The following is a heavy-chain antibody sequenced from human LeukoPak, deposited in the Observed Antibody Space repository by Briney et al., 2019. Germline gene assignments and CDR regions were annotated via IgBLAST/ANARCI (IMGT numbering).Heavy chain of an antibody. J-gene: IGHJ4*02. Sequence: WETLSLTCAVYGGSFSGYYWSWIRQPPGKGLEWIGEINHSGSTNYNPSLKSRVTISVDTSKNQFSLKLSSVTAADTAVYYCAADKRGYSGYEFDYWGQGTLVTVSS. D-gene: IGHD5-12*01. CDR3: AADKRGYSGYEFDY. V-gene: IGHV4-34*01. CDR1: GGSFSGYY. CDR2: INHSGST.